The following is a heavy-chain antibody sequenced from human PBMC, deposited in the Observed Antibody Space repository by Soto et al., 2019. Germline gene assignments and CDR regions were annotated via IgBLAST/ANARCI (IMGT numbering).Heavy chain of an antibody. CDR1: GFIFNSYS. V-gene: IGHV3-48*01. J-gene: IGHJ4*02. Sequence: EVQLVESGGGLVQPGGSLRLSCVASGFIFNSYSMNWVRQAPGKGLEWISYINSGGTSVFYADSVKGRFTISRDNAKNSLYLQMHSLRAEDTAGYYCASSASPDAYWGQGTLVTVSS. CDR3: ASSASPDAY. D-gene: IGHD1-26*01. CDR2: INSGGTSV.